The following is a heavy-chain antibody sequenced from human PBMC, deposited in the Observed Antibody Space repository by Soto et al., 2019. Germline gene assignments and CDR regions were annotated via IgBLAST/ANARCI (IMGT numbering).Heavy chain of an antibody. J-gene: IGHJ6*02. V-gene: IGHV3-21*01. CDR3: ARTYCSGGSCYSPYYYYGMDV. CDR2: ISSSSSYI. Sequence: GGSLRLSCAASGFTFSSYSMNWVRQAPGKGLEWVSSISSSSSYIYYADSVKGRFTISRDNAKNSLYLQMNSLRAEDTAVYYCARTYCSGGSCYSPYYYYGMDVWGQGTTVTVSS. CDR1: GFTFSSYS. D-gene: IGHD2-15*01.